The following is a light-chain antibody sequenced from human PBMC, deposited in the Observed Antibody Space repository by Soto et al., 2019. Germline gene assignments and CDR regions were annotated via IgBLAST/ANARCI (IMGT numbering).Light chain of an antibody. Sequence: DFQMTQSPSSLSASVGDRVTITCRASQGFSNYLAWYQQKPEEVPKLLISGANTLQPVVPSRSSGSGSGTAFTLTISSLQPEDVATYYCQNYNSAPATFGQGTRLEIK. CDR2: GAN. J-gene: IGKJ5*01. V-gene: IGKV1-27*01. CDR1: QGFSNY. CDR3: QNYNSAPAT.